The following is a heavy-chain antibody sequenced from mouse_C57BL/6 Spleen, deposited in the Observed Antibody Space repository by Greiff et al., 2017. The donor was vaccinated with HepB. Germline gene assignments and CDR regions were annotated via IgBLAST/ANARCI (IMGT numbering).Heavy chain of an antibody. CDR2: IDPSDSYT. Sequence: VQLQQPGAELVRPGTSVKLSCKASGYTFTSYWMHWVKQRPGQGLEWIGVIDPSDSYTNYNQKFKGKATLTVDTSSSTAYMQLSSLTSEDSAVYYCARERDAMDDWGQGTSVTVSS. V-gene: IGHV1-59*01. J-gene: IGHJ4*01. CDR1: GYTFTSYW. CDR3: ARERDAMDD.